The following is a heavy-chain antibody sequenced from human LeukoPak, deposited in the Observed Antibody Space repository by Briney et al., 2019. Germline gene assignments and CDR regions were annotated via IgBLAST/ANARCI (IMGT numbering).Heavy chain of an antibody. J-gene: IGHJ4*02. Sequence: GGSLRLSCAASGFIFRSYDMSWVRQAPGKGLEWVSEISGSGGSTYYADSVKGRFTISRDNSKNTMYLQMNSLRAEDTAVYYCTRDLNSGGSCWGQGTLVIVSS. CDR2: ISGSGGST. CDR1: GFIFRSYD. D-gene: IGHD2-15*01. CDR3: TRDLNSGGSC. V-gene: IGHV3-23*01.